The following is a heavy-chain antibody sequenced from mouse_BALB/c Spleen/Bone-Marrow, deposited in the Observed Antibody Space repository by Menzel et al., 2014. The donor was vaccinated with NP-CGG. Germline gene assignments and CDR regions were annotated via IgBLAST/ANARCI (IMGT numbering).Heavy chain of an antibody. CDR3: ARWGTTVVDAMDY. CDR2: IYPGNVNA. V-gene: IGHV1S56*01. CDR1: GYTFTSYY. Sequence: DSGPELVKPGASVRISCKASGYTFTSYYIHWVKQRPGQGLERIGWIYPGNVNAKYNEKFKGKATLTADKSSSTAYMQLSSLTSEDSAVYFCARWGTTVVDAMDYWGQGTSATVSS. D-gene: IGHD1-1*01. J-gene: IGHJ4*01.